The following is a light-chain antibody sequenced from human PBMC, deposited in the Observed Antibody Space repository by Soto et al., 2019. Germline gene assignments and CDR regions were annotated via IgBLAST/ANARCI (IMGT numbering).Light chain of an antibody. J-gene: IGKJ1*01. CDR1: QSVSSS. V-gene: IGKV3-15*01. Sequence: EIVMTQSPATLSLSPGERATLSCRASQSVSSSILWYQQKPGQAPRLLIYGASTRATDIPARFSGSGSGTEFTLTISSLQSEDFAVYYCQQSYNSPPWTFGQGTKVEVK. CDR3: QQSYNSPPWT. CDR2: GAS.